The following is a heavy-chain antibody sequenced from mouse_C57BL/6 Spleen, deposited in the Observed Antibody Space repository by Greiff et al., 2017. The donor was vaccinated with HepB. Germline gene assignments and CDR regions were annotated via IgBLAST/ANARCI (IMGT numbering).Heavy chain of an antibody. V-gene: IGHV1-61*01. Sequence: QVQLQQPGAELVRPGSSVKLSCKASGYTFTSYWMDWVKQRPGQGLEWIGNIYPSDSETHYNQKFKDKATLTVDKSSSTAYMQLSSLTSEDSAVYYGARSRAAQAPAWFAYWGQGTLVTVSA. CDR3: ARSRAAQAPAWFAY. D-gene: IGHD3-2*02. J-gene: IGHJ3*01. CDR1: GYTFTSYW. CDR2: IYPSDSET.